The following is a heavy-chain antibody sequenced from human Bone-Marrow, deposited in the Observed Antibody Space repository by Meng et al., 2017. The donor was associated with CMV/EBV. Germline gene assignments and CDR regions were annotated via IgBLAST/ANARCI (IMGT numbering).Heavy chain of an antibody. CDR1: GDSISSGGYY. J-gene: IGHJ4*02. CDR2: IYDSGST. V-gene: IGHV4-31*03. CDR3: VSPNY. Sequence: QTLSLPCTVSGDSISSGGYYWTWIRQHPGKGLEWIGYIYDSGSTYYNPSLQSRFTISLDTSKNQFSLKLSSVTAADTAVYYCVSPNYWGQGTLVTVSS.